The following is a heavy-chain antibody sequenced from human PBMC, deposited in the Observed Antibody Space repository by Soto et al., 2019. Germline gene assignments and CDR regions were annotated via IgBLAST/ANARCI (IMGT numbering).Heavy chain of an antibody. CDR1: GGSFSGYY. Sequence: SETLSLTCAVYGGSFSGYYWSWIRQPPGKGLEWIGEINHSGSTNYNPSLKSRVTISVDTSKNQFSLKLSSVTAADTAVYYCSRGGVPFRKYLCFWGQGTLVT. V-gene: IGHV4-34*01. CDR3: SRGGVPFRKYLCF. J-gene: IGHJ4*01. D-gene: IGHD2-2*01. CDR2: INHSGST.